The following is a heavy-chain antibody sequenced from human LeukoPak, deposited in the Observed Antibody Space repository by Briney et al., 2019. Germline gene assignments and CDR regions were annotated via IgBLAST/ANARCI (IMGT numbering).Heavy chain of an antibody. J-gene: IGHJ6*03. V-gene: IGHV4-4*09. CDR2: ISASGTT. Sequence: SSETLSLTCTVSGGSMTNYYWNWIRQPPGKGLEWIGYISASGTTNYNPSLMSRVTISVDTSKNQFSLKLSSVTAADTAVYYCARGLRYYYYYMDVWGKGTTGTVSS. CDR1: GGSMTNYY. CDR3: ARGLRYYYYYMDV.